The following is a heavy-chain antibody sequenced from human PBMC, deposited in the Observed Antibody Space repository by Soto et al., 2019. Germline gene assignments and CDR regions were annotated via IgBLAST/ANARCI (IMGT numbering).Heavy chain of an antibody. D-gene: IGHD3-10*01. CDR2: LGGAGAR. CDR1: GFTYRSYD. Sequence: PGGPLRLSCAAFGFTYRSYDMHWVRHVPGKGLEWVSSLGGAGAREYPGSVRGRFTISRDNAKNSLYLQMDSLRVGDTAVYYCTRATFGVGMDLWGQGTPVTVSS. V-gene: IGHV3-13*01. J-gene: IGHJ6*02. CDR3: TRATFGVGMDL.